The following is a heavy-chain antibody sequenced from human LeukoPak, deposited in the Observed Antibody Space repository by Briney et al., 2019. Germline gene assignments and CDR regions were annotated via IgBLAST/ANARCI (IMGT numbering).Heavy chain of an antibody. CDR2: IYYSGST. D-gene: IGHD2-15*01. CDR1: GGSISSYY. Sequence: PSETLSLTCTVSGGSISSYYWSWIRQPPGKGLEWIGCIYYSGSTNYNPSLKSRVTISVDTSKNQFSLKLSSVTAADTAVYYCARAGVVVVAADHDAFDIWGQGTMVTVSS. J-gene: IGHJ3*02. CDR3: ARAGVVVVAADHDAFDI. V-gene: IGHV4-59*01.